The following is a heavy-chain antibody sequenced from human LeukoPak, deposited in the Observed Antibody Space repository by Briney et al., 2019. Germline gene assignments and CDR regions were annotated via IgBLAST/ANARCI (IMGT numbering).Heavy chain of an antibody. V-gene: IGHV4-30-2*01. CDR3: ARGELRRPFDY. J-gene: IGHJ4*02. CDR2: IYHSGST. Sequence: SQTLSLTCAVSGGSISSGGYSWSWIRQPPGKGLEWIGYIYHSGSTNYNPSLKSRVTISVDTSKNQFSLKLSSVTAADTAVYYCARGELRRPFDYWGQGTLVTVSS. CDR1: GGSISSGGYS. D-gene: IGHD1-26*01.